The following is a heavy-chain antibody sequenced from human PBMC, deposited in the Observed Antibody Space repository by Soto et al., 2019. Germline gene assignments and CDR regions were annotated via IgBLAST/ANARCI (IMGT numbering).Heavy chain of an antibody. CDR1: GGSISSGGYS. J-gene: IGHJ5*02. V-gene: IGHV4-30-2*01. Sequence: PSETLSLTCAVSGGSISSGGYSWTWIRQPPGKGLEWIGYIYHSGNTYYNPSLKSRVTISGDRSKKQFSLKLRSVTAADTAVYYCVRDGTKTLRDWFDPWGQGISVTVSS. CDR3: VRDGTKTLRDWFDP. D-gene: IGHD1-1*01. CDR2: IYHSGNT.